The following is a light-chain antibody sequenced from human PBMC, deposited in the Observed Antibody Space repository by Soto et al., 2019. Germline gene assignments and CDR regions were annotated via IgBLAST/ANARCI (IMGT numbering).Light chain of an antibody. Sequence: EMVLTQSPGTLSLSPGERATLSCRASESVSSNYLAWYQQRTGQAPRLLTYGASSRATGIPDRFSGSGSGTDFTLTISRLEPEDFAVYYCQQYGSLPQTFGQGTKV. CDR1: ESVSSNY. CDR2: GAS. V-gene: IGKV3-20*01. J-gene: IGKJ1*01. CDR3: QQYGSLPQT.